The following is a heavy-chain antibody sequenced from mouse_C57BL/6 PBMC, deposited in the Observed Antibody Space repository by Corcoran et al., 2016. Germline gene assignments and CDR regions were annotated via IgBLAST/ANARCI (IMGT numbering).Heavy chain of an antibody. V-gene: IGHV9-3*01. D-gene: IGHD2-1*01. CDR2: INTYSGVP. CDR3: ARALLYWFAY. Sequence: QIQLVQSGPELKKPGETVKISCKASGYTFTTYGMSWVKQAPGKGLKWMGWINTYSGVPTYADDFKGRFAFSLETSASTAYLQINNLKNEDTATYFCARALLYWFAYWGQGTLVTVSA. J-gene: IGHJ3*01. CDR1: GYTFTTYG.